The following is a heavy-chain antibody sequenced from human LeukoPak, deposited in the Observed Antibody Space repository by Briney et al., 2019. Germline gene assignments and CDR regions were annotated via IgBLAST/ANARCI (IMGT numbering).Heavy chain of an antibody. D-gene: IGHD3-9*01. Sequence: PGRSLRLSCAASGFTFSSYGMHWVRQAPGKGLEWVAVISYDGSNKYYADSVKGRFTISRDNSKNALYLQMNSLRAEDTAVYYCAKGSATYYDILTGYSLPLYYYGMDVWGQGTTVTVSS. CDR1: GFTFSSYG. J-gene: IGHJ6*02. CDR2: ISYDGSNK. CDR3: AKGSATYYDILTGYSLPLYYYGMDV. V-gene: IGHV3-30*18.